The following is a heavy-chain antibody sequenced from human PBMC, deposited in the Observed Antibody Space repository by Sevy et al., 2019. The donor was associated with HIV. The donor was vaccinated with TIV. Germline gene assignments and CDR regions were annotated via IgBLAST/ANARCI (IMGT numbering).Heavy chain of an antibody. V-gene: IGHV3-48*02. D-gene: IGHD2-15*01. J-gene: IGHJ3*02. CDR3: ARDLDIVVVVAAMYAFDI. CDR1: GFTFSSYS. CDR2: ISSSSTI. Sequence: GGSLRLSCAASGFTFSSYSMNWVRQAPGKGLEWVSYISSSSTIYYADSVKGRFTISRDNAKNSLYLQMNSLRDEDTAVYYCARDLDIVVVVAAMYAFDIWGQGTMVTVSS.